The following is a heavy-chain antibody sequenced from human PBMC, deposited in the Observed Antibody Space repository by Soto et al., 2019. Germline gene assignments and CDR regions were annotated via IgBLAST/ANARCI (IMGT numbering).Heavy chain of an antibody. CDR3: VRRLATTVSALGY. Sequence: GGSLRLSCAASGLTFTSSSFHWVRQAPGKGLEWVAVISENGDRQYSTESVRGRFLISRDSSKNTVYLQMNSLRPEDTGVYFCVRRLATTVSALGYWGQGALVTVSS. CDR1: GLTFTSSS. CDR2: ISENGDRQ. D-gene: IGHD4-17*01. J-gene: IGHJ4*02. V-gene: IGHV3-30-3*01.